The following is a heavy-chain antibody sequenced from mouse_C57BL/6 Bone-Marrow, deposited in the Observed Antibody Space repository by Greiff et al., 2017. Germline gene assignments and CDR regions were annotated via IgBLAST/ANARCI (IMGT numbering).Heavy chain of an antibody. V-gene: IGHV5-6*01. Sequence: EVMLVESGGDLVKPGGSLKLSCAASGFTFSSYGMSWVRQTPDKRLEWVATISSGGSYTYYPDSVKGRFTISRDNAKNTLYLQMSSLKSEDTAMYYCARHVLPVVALAMDYWGQGTSVTVSS. CDR1: GFTFSSYG. D-gene: IGHD1-1*01. CDR2: ISSGGSYT. CDR3: ARHVLPVVALAMDY. J-gene: IGHJ4*01.